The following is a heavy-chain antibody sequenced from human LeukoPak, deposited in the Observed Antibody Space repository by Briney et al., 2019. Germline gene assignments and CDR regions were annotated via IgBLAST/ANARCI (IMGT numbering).Heavy chain of an antibody. CDR3: VRGSCGIYCYFDY. CDR2: ISYDGSNK. D-gene: IGHD1-26*01. V-gene: IGHV3-30-3*01. J-gene: IGHJ4*02. CDR1: GFTFTTSA. Sequence: GGSLRLSCAASGFTFTTSAMHWVRQAPGKGLEWVAVISYDGSNKYYADSVKGRFTISRDDSKNTVYLQMNSLRAEDTAVYYCVRGSCGIYCYFDYWGRGALVTVSS.